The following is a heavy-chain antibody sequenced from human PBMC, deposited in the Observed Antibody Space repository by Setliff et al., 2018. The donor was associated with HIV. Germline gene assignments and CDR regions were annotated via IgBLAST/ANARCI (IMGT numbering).Heavy chain of an antibody. CDR3: ARMESTRPPRGLDY. CDR1: GGSIRSSSYY. J-gene: IGHJ4*02. CDR2: IYYSGST. V-gene: IGHV4-39*01. D-gene: IGHD6-6*01. Sequence: PSETLSLTCTVSGGSIRSSSYYWGWIRQPTGKGLEWIGTIYYSGSTQYNPSFKSRVTISIDTSKNQFSLKLISVTAADTAVYYCARMESTRPPRGLDYWGQGTRVTVSS.